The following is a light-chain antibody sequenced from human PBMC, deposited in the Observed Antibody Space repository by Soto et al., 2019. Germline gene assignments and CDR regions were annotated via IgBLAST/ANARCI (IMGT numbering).Light chain of an antibody. CDR2: GAS. Sequence: EIVLTQSPGTLSLSPRERATLSCRASQTISSNYLAWHQQKPGQAPRLLIYGASNSATGIPDRFSGSGSGKDFTLTISRLEPEDFAVYYCHQYDNSPPNTFGQGTKLEIK. CDR1: QTISSNY. V-gene: IGKV3-20*01. J-gene: IGKJ2*01. CDR3: HQYDNSPPNT.